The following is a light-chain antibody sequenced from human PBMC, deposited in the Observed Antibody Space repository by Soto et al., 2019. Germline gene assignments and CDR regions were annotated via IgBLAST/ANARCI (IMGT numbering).Light chain of an antibody. CDR2: DND. CDR3: GTWDSSLSAVV. J-gene: IGLJ2*01. Sequence: QSVLTQPPSVSAAPGQKVTISCSGGSSNIGNNYVSWYQQLPKTAPKLLIYDNDKRPSGIPDRLSGSKSGTSATLDITGLQTGDEADYYCGTWDSSLSAVVFGGGTKLTVL. V-gene: IGLV1-51*01. CDR1: SSNIGNNY.